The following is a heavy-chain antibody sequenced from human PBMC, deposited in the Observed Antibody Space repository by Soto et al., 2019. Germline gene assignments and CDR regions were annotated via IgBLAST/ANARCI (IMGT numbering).Heavy chain of an antibody. V-gene: IGHV1-18*04. Sequence: EASVKVSSKASGYTFTGYYMHWVRQAPGQGLEWVGWISPYNGNTKYTQKFQGRVTMTTDTSTSTAYMELRSLRSDDTAMFYCARVVGSGSYIAFDTWGQGTMVTVSS. CDR3: ARVVGSGSYIAFDT. J-gene: IGHJ3*02. CDR2: ISPYNGNT. D-gene: IGHD3-10*01. CDR1: GYTFTGYY.